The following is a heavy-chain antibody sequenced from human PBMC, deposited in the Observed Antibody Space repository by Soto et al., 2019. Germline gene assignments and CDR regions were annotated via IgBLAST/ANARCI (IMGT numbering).Heavy chain of an antibody. D-gene: IGHD2-8*01. CDR2: ISYDGSNK. J-gene: IGHJ6*02. CDR1: GFTFSSYG. Sequence: PGGSLRLSCAASGFTFSSYGMHWVRQAPGKGLEWVAVISYDGSNKYYADSVKGRFTISRDNSKNTLYLQMNSLRAEDTAGYYCARDRGPGYCTNCVCYTPRADYYYYGMDVWGQGTTVTVSS. V-gene: IGHV3-33*01. CDR3: ARDRGPGYCTNCVCYTPRADYYYYGMDV.